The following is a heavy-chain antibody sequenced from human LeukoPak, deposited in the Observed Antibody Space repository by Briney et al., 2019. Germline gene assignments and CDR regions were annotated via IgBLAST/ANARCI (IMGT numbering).Heavy chain of an antibody. Sequence: TGGSLRLSCAASGFTFSSYAMSWVRQAPGKGLEWIGEVNHSGSSNYNPSLKSRVTISVDTSKRQFSLKLTSVTAADTAVYYCARVEPSFDYWGQGTPVTVSS. CDR2: VNHSGSS. V-gene: IGHV4-34*01. CDR3: ARVEPSFDY. J-gene: IGHJ4*02. CDR1: GFTFSSYA. D-gene: IGHD1-26*01.